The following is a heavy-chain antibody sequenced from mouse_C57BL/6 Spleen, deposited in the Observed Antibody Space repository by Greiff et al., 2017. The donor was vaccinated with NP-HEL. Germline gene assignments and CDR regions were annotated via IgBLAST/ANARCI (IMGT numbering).Heavy chain of an antibody. CDR2: IDPENGDT. Sequence: EVQLQQSGAELVRPGASVKLSCTASGFNIKDDYMHWVKQRPEQGLEWIGWIDPENGDTEYASKFQGKATITADTSSNTAYLQLSSLTSEDTAVYYCTTGGNYLYYYAMDYWGQGTSVTVSS. CDR1: GFNIKDDY. J-gene: IGHJ4*01. D-gene: IGHD2-1*01. V-gene: IGHV14-4*01. CDR3: TTGGNYLYYYAMDY.